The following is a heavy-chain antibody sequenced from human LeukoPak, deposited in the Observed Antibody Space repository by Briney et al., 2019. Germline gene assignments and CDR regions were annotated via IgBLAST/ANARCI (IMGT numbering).Heavy chain of an antibody. D-gene: IGHD3-10*01. CDR3: ARVGELLWFGELPH. CDR1: GGSISSSSYY. Sequence: PSETLSLTCTVSGGSISSSSYYWGWIRQPPGKGLEWIGSIYYSGSTYYNPSLKSRVTISVDTSKSQFSLKLSSVTAADTAVYYCARVGELLWFGELPHWGQGTLVTVSS. CDR2: IYYSGST. V-gene: IGHV4-39*07. J-gene: IGHJ4*02.